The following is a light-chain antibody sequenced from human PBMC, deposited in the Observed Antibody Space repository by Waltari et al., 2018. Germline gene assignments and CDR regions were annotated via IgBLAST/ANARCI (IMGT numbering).Light chain of an antibody. CDR1: ALPKQY. J-gene: IGLJ2*01. V-gene: IGLV3-25*03. CDR3: QSADSSGTYVV. Sequence: SYELTQPPSVSVSPGQTARITCSGDALPKQYAYWYQQKPGQAPVLVIYKDSERPSGIPERFSGSSSGTTVTLTISGVQGEDEADYYCQSADSSGTYVVFCGGTKLTVL. CDR2: KDS.